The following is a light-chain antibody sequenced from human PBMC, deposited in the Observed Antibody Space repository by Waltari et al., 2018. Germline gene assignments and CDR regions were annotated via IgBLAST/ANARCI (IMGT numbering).Light chain of an antibody. CDR3: QAWDSSTAFHVV. CDR1: KLGDKY. CDR2: QDS. J-gene: IGLJ2*01. Sequence: SYELTQPPSVSVSPGQTASITCPGDKLGDKYACWYQQKPGQSPVLVIYQDSKRPSGIPERFSGSNSGNTATLTISGTQAMDEADYYCQAWDSSTAFHVVFGGGTKLTVL. V-gene: IGLV3-1*01.